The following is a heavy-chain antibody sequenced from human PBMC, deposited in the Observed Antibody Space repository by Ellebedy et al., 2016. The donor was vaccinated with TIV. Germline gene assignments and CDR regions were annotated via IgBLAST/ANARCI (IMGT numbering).Heavy chain of an antibody. J-gene: IGHJ4*02. CDR2: ISAYNGNR. CDR1: GYTFTSYD. CDR3: ARGRKVGDTHFFY. D-gene: IGHD1-26*01. V-gene: IGHV1-18*01. Sequence: AASVKVSCKASGYTFTSYDITWVRQAHGQGLEWMGWISAYNGNRNYEQKFQGRVTMTKDTSTSTAYMELRTLRSDDTAVYFYARGRKVGDTHFFYWGQGTLVTVSS.